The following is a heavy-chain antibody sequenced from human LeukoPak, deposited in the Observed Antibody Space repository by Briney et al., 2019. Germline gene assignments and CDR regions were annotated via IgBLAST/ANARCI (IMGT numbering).Heavy chain of an antibody. Sequence: GRSLRLSCVASGFTFDDFDVHWVRQAPGKGLEWVSLISWNSKTIAYADSVRGRFTISRDNAKNSLHLEMNSLRPEDTAFYYCAKEHGVVGHFDSWGRGTLVTVSS. CDR1: GFTFDDFD. CDR2: ISWNSKTI. V-gene: IGHV3-9*01. D-gene: IGHD2-2*01. J-gene: IGHJ4*02. CDR3: AKEHGVVGHFDS.